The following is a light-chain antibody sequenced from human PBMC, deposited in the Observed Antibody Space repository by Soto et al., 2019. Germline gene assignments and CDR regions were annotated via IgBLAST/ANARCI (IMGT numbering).Light chain of an antibody. CDR1: QSVSSNY. CDR2: GAS. CDR3: KQYGSSPPYT. Sequence: EIVLTQSPGTLSLSPGERATLSCRASQSVSSNYLAWYQQKPGQAPRLLIYGASSMATGIQDRFSGSGSGTDFTLTISRLEPEDFAVYYCKQYGSSPPYTFGQWTKLEIK. V-gene: IGKV3-20*01. J-gene: IGKJ2*01.